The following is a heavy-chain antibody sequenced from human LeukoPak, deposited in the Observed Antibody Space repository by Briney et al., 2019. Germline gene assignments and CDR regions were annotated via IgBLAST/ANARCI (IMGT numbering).Heavy chain of an antibody. CDR2: IYSGGST. CDR3: ARRLGYCSGGSCYYFDY. D-gene: IGHD2-15*01. CDR1: GFTVSSNY. Sequence: GGSLGLSCAASGFTVSSNYMSWVRQAPGKGLEWVSVIYSGGSTYYADSVKGRFTISRDNSKNTLYLQMNSLRAEDTAVYYCARRLGYCSGGSCYYFDYWGQGTLVTVSS. J-gene: IGHJ4*02. V-gene: IGHV3-53*01.